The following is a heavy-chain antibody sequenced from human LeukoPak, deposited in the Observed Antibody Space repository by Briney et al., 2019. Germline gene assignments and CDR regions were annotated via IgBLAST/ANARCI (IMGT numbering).Heavy chain of an antibody. CDR1: GYTFTSYD. Sequence: ASVKVSCKTSGYTFTSYDINWLRQATGQGPEWMGRVSPNSGDSDYAQKFQGRVTMTRDTSISTAYMELSSITYEDTAVYYCASYNGYAKWGQGTLVTVSS. CDR2: VSPNSGDS. D-gene: IGHD5-12*01. CDR3: ASYNGYAK. J-gene: IGHJ4*02. V-gene: IGHV1-8*01.